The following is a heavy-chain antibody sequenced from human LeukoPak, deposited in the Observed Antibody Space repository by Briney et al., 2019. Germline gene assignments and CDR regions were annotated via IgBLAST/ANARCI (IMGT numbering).Heavy chain of an antibody. D-gene: IGHD2-2*01. CDR2: IYHSGST. Sequence: TPSETLSLTCAVSGYSISSGYYWGWIRQPPGKGLEWIESIYHSGSTYYNPSLKSRVTISVDTSKNQFSLKLSSVTAADTAVYYCASLDIVVVPAAIGWFDPWGQGTLVTVSS. CDR1: GYSISSGYY. CDR3: ASLDIVVVPAAIGWFDP. V-gene: IGHV4-38-2*01. J-gene: IGHJ5*02.